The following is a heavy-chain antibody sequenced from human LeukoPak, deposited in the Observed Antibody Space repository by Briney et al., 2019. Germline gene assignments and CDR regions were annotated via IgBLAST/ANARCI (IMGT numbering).Heavy chain of an antibody. CDR2: IYYSGST. CDR1: GGSISSYY. J-gene: IGHJ3*02. Sequence: PSGTLSLTCAVSGGSISSYYWSWIRQPPGKGLEWIGFIYYSGSTNYTPSLKSRVTISLDTSKNPIFLKLSSVTAADTAVYYCARLWERRRAFDIWGQGTMVTVSS. CDR3: ARLWERRRAFDI. D-gene: IGHD1-1*01. V-gene: IGHV4-59*08.